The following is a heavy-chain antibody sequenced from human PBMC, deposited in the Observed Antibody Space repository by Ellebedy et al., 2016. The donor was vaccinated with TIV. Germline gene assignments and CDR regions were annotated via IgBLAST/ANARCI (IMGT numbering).Heavy chain of an antibody. Sequence: ASVKVSCKASGGTFSSYAISWVRQAPGQGLEWMGGIIPIFGTANYAQKFQGRVTITADKSTSTAYMELSSLRSDDTAVYYCARDRGVVMVKDYWGQGTLVTVSS. V-gene: IGHV1-69*06. J-gene: IGHJ4*02. CDR1: GGTFSSYA. CDR2: IIPIFGTA. CDR3: ARDRGVVMVKDY. D-gene: IGHD2-8*01.